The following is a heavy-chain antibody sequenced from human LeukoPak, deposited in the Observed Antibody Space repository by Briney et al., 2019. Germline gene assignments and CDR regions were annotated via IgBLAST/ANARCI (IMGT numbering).Heavy chain of an antibody. CDR1: GGSISSSSYY. V-gene: IGHV4-39*07. D-gene: IGHD3-22*01. CDR2: IYYSGST. CDR3: ARGPYYYDSSGYPYYFDY. Sequence: SETLSLTCTVSGGSISSSSYYWGWIRQPPGKGLEWIGSIYYSGSTNYNPSLKSRVTISVDTSKNQFSLKLSSVTAADTAVYYCARGPYYYDSSGYPYYFDYWGQGTLVTVSS. J-gene: IGHJ4*02.